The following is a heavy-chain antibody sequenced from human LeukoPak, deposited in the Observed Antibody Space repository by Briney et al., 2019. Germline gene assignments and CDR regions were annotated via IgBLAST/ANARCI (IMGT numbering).Heavy chain of an antibody. CDR3: ARENYNWNPDQGYKVFDY. J-gene: IGHJ4*02. CDR2: TKQDGSGK. CDR1: GFAFRNFW. V-gene: IGHV3-7*01. D-gene: IGHD1-20*01. Sequence: GGSLRLSCAASGFAFRNFWMSWVRQAPGKGLELVANTKQDGSGKYYVDSVEGRFTVSRDNAKNSLYLQMNSLRAEDTAVYYCARENYNWNPDQGYKVFDYWGQGILVTVSS.